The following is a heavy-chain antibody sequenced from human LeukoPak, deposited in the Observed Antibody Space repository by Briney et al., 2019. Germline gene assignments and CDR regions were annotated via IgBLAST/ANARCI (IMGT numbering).Heavy chain of an antibody. Sequence: PSQTLSLTCSVSGDSISSGSYYWSWIRQPPGKGLEWIGYMSYSGDSHYNPSLRSRVTLSVDMSKNQFSLRLTSVTAADTAVYYCARAANYDSLTGFTHWGQGTLVTVSS. CDR2: MSYSGDS. CDR3: ARAANYDSLTGFTH. V-gene: IGHV4-30-4*01. D-gene: IGHD3-9*01. J-gene: IGHJ4*02. CDR1: GDSISSGSYY.